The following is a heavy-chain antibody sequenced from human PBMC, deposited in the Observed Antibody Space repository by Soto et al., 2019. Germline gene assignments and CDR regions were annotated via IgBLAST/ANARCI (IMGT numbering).Heavy chain of an antibody. J-gene: IGHJ4*02. V-gene: IGHV2-5*02. D-gene: IGHD5-12*01. CDR3: AHVYGGYDNFDY. CDR1: GFSLSTSGVG. Sequence: QITLKESGTTLVKPTQPLTLTCTFSGFSLSTSGVGVGWIRQPPGKALEWLALIYLDDDKRYSPSLKSRLTITKDASKNHVVLTMTIMDPVDTATYYCAHVYGGYDNFDYWGQGTLFTVSS. CDR2: IYLDDDK.